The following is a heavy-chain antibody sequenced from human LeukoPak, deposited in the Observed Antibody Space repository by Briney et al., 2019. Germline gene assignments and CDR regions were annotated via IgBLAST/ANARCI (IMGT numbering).Heavy chain of an antibody. Sequence: PGGSLRLSCIASGFTFSSYGIHWVRQAPGKGLECLTSIWPDGGKKFYADSVKGRFTISRDNSKNTLYLQMNSLRAEDTAVYYCAKGRGYSYGPYYYMDVWGKGTTVTVSS. CDR3: AKGRGYSYGPYYYMDV. CDR1: GFTFSSYG. CDR2: IWPDGGKK. D-gene: IGHD5-18*01. V-gene: IGHV3-30*02. J-gene: IGHJ6*03.